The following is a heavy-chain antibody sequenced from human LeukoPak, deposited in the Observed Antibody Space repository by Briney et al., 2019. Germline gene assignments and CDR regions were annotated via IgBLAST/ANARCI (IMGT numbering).Heavy chain of an antibody. CDR3: ARDSVVRVERADY. D-gene: IGHD3-3*01. CDR1: GFTFSDHY. V-gene: IGHV3-11*04. CDR2: ISNSGSSI. J-gene: IGHJ4*02. Sequence: PGGSLRLSCAASGFTFSDHYMSWIRQAPGKGLEWVSYISNSGSSIYYADSVKGRFTISRDNAKNSLYLQMNSLRAEDTAVYYCARDSVVRVERADYWGQGTLVTVSS.